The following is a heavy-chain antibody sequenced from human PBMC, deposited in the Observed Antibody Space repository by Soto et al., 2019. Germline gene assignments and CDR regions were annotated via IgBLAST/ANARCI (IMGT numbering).Heavy chain of an antibody. Sequence: ASVKVSCKASGYTFTSYAMHLGRQAPGQRLEWMGWINAGNGNTKYSQKFQGRVTMTRDTSKSTAFMELSSLTSEDTAVYYCARGPRNWGVDYWGQGTLVTVSS. V-gene: IGHV1-3*01. J-gene: IGHJ4*02. CDR2: INAGNGNT. D-gene: IGHD7-27*01. CDR1: GYTFTSYA. CDR3: ARGPRNWGVDY.